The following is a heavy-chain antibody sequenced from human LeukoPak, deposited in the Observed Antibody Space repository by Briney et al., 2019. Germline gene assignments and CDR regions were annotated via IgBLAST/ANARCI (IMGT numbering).Heavy chain of an antibody. CDR2: IYYSGST. CDR3: ASSYSSSWSPPFDY. V-gene: IGHV4-31*03. D-gene: IGHD6-13*01. CDR1: GGSISSGGYY. J-gene: IGHJ4*02. Sequence: PSETLFLTCTVSGGSISSGGYYWSWIRQHPGKVLEWIGYIYYSGSTYYNPSLKSRVTISVDTSKNQFSLKLSSVTAADTAVYYCASSYSSSWSPPFDYWGQGTLVTVSS.